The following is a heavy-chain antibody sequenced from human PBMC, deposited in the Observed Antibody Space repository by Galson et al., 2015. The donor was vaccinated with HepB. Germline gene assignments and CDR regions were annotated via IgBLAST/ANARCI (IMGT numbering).Heavy chain of an antibody. V-gene: IGHV1-3*01. CDR1: GYTFTSYA. CDR3: ARTPSSFGYRTRSKYFDY. D-gene: IGHD3-16*02. Sequence: SVKVSCKASGYTFTSYAMHWVRQAPGQRLEWMGWINAGNGNTKYSQKFQGRVTITRDTSASTAYMELSSLRSEDTAVYYCARTPSSFGYRTRSKYFDYWGQGTLVTVSS. J-gene: IGHJ4*02. CDR2: INAGNGNT.